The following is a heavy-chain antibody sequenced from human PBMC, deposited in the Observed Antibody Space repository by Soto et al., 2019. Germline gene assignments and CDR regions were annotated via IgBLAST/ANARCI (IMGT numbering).Heavy chain of an antibody. J-gene: IGHJ5*02. CDR1: GFTFGSYW. V-gene: IGHV3-7*03. CDR2: IKMDASEK. CDR3: AKDGNPIPYLTGYYRLGWFDP. Sequence: GGSLRLSCAASGFTFGSYWMSWVRQAPGKGLEWLATIKMDASEKKYVDSVKGRFTMSRDNAKNSLYLQMNSLRAEDTAVYYCAKDGNPIPYLTGYYRLGWFDPWGQGTLVTVSS. D-gene: IGHD3-9*01.